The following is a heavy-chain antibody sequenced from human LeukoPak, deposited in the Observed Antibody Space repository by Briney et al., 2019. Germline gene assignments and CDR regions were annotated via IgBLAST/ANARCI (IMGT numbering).Heavy chain of an antibody. D-gene: IGHD6-13*01. J-gene: IGHJ3*02. V-gene: IGHV3-30*02. CDR1: GFTFSSYG. CDR2: IRYDGSNK. Sequence: GGSLRLSCAASGFTFSSYGMHWVRQAPGKGLEWVAFIRYDGSNKYYADSVKGRFTISRDNSKNTLYLQMNSLRAEDTAVYYCAKGLPPGIAAAGTRFSAFDIWGQGTMVTVSS. CDR3: AKGLPPGIAAAGTRFSAFDI.